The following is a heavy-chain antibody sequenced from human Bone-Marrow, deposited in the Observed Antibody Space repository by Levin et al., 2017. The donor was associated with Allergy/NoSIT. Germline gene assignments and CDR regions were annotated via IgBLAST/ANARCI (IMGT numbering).Heavy chain of an antibody. J-gene: IGHJ4*02. V-gene: IGHV4-31*03. CDR3: ARLTMIRGIE. CDR2: ISYSGTT. CDR1: GGSISSGGYY. D-gene: IGHD3-10*01. Sequence: LRLSCTVSGGSISSGGYYWTWIRQHPGKGLEWIGYISYSGTTDYIPSLKSRLTISLDTSKSQFSLKLTSVTAADTAVYYCARLTMIRGIEWGQGTLVTVSS.